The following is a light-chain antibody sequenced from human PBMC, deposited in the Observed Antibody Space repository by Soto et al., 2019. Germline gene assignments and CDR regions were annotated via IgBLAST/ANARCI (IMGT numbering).Light chain of an antibody. V-gene: IGKV3-20*01. J-gene: IGKJ1*01. CDR3: QQYGSSPRT. CDR2: DVS. Sequence: EIVLTQSPGTLSLSPGERAALSCRASRSLSSTSLAWYQQRPGQAPRLLIYDVSSRATGIPDRFSGSGSGTDFTRTINRLEPDDFAVYYCQQYGSSPRTFGQGTKVEIK. CDR1: RSLSSTS.